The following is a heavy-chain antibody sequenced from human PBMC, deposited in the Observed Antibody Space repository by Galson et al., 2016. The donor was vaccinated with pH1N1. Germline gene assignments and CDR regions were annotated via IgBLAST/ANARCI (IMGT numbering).Heavy chain of an antibody. J-gene: IGHJ4*02. CDR3: PAGRNGAGFDS. CDR1: EFTFSTYW. D-gene: IGHD3-10*01. V-gene: IGHV3-7*01. Sequence: SLRLSCAASEFTFSTYWMNWVRQAPGEGLEWVANIQPDGSEIYYVDSVRGRFTISSHNDKKSVFLQMNGLRADDTAVYYWPAGRNGAGFDSWGQGTLVTVSS. CDR2: IQPDGSEI.